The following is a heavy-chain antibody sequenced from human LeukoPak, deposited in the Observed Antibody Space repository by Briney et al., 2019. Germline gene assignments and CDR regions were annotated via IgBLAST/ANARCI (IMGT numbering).Heavy chain of an antibody. CDR2: ISSSGGTM. V-gene: IGHV3-48*03. D-gene: IGHD3-10*01. CDR1: GFTFSSYA. J-gene: IGHJ4*02. Sequence: GGSLRLSCAASGFTFSSYAMSWVRQAPGKGLEWVSYISSSGGTMYYADSVRGRFTISRDNAKNSLYLQMNSLRVEDTAVYYCAGTLMVPSDYWGQGTLVTVSS. CDR3: AGTLMVPSDY.